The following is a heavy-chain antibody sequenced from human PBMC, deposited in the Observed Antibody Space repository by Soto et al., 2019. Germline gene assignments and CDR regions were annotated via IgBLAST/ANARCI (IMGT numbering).Heavy chain of an antibody. CDR3: AGDRSKKDTAMAIAY. D-gene: IGHD5-18*01. Sequence: QVQLVQSGAEVKKPGASVKVSCKASGYTFTSYGISWVRQAPGQGLEWMGWISAYNGNTNYAQKLQGRVTMTTDTSXXTAYMELRSLRSDDTAVYYCAGDRSKKDTAMAIAYWGQGTLVTVSS. CDR1: GYTFTSYG. CDR2: ISAYNGNT. V-gene: IGHV1-18*01. J-gene: IGHJ4*02.